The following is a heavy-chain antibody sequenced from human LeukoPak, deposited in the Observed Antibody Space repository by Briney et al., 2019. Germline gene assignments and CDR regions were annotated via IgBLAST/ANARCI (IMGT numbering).Heavy chain of an antibody. D-gene: IGHD2-2*02. J-gene: IGHJ4*02. CDR1: GGSISSGGYY. Sequence: TSETLSLTCTVSGGSISSGGYYWSWIHQHPGKGLEWIGYIYYSGSTYYNPSLKSRVTISVDTSKNQFSLKLSSVTAADTAVYYCARGECSSTSCYRVFDYWGQGTLVTVSS. CDR2: IYYSGST. CDR3: ARGECSSTSCYRVFDY. V-gene: IGHV4-31*03.